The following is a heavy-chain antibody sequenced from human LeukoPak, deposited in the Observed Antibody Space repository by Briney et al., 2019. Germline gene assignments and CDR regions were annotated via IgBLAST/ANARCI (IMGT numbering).Heavy chain of an antibody. CDR3: ARNLDDSSGYYFDY. V-gene: IGHV4-34*01. CDR1: GGSFSGYY. D-gene: IGHD3-22*01. J-gene: IGHJ4*02. CDR2: INHSGST. Sequence: SETLSLTCAVYGGSFSGYYWSWIRQPPGKGLEWIGEINHSGSTNYNPSLKSRVTISLDTSKNQFSLKLSSVTAADTAVYYCARNLDDSSGYYFDYWGQGTLVTVSS.